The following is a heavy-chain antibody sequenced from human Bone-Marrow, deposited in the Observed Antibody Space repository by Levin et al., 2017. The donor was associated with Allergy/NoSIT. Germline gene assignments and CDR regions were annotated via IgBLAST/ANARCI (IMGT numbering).Heavy chain of an antibody. Sequence: NPSETLSLTCSVSGYSISSGYFWGWIRQPPGKGLEWIGNIDHTGTTYLNPSLKSRISMSIDTSTNQFSLKLTSVTAADTAVYYCARDCTTTTCRIYYYGLDVWGQGTTVTVSS. D-gene: IGHD2-2*01. CDR1: GYSISSGYF. CDR2: IDHTGTT. V-gene: IGHV4-38-2*02. J-gene: IGHJ6*02. CDR3: ARDCTTTTCRIYYYGLDV.